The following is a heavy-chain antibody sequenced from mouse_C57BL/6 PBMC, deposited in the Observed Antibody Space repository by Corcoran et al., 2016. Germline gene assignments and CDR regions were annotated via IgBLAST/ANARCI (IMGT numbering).Heavy chain of an antibody. CDR3: ARSPFYDGYYAWFAY. J-gene: IGHJ3*01. Sequence: EVQLQQSGPVLVKPGASVKMSCKASGYTFTDYYMNWVKQSHGKSLEWIGVINPYNGGTSYNQKFKGKATLTVDKSSSTAYMELNSLTSEDSAVYYCARSPFYDGYYAWFAYWGQGILVTVSA. V-gene: IGHV1-19*01. CDR2: INPYNGGT. D-gene: IGHD2-3*01. CDR1: GYTFTDYY.